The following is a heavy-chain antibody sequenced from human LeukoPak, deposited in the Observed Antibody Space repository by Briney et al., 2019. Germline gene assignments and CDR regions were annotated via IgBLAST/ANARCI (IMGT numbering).Heavy chain of an antibody. CDR3: ARLVRSGYFT. V-gene: IGHV4-59*05. CDR2: IYYSGST. J-gene: IGHJ5*02. CDR1: GGSISSYY. Sequence: SETLSLTCSVSGGSISSYYWSWIRQPPGKGLEWIGSIYYSGSTYYNPSLKSRVTISVDTSKNQFSLKLSSVTAADTAVYYCARLVRSGYFTWGQGTLVTVSS. D-gene: IGHD5-12*01.